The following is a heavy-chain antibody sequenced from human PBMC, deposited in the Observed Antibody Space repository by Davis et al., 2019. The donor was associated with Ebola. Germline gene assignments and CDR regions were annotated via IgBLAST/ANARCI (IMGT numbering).Heavy chain of an antibody. V-gene: IGHV3-23*01. D-gene: IGHD1-26*01. CDR3: VKDTSNIWFDI. J-gene: IGHJ3*02. CDR2: LGTSADT. Sequence: GGSLRLSCAASGFIFSSYVMSWVRQAPGKGLEWVSTLGTSADTYYADSVKGRFTISRDNSKNTLYLQMNGLRVEDTAIYFCVKDTSNIWFDIWGQGTIVTVSS. CDR1: GFIFSSYV.